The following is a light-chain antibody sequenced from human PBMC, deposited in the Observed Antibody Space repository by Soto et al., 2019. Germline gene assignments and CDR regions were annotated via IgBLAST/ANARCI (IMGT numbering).Light chain of an antibody. Sequence: QSVLTQPPSASGSPGQSVTIPCTGTSSDIGTYDYVSLYQHLPDKAPKLIIYEVSKRPSGVPHRFSGSKSGNTASLTVSGLQAEDEGDYYCCSYGGGNNFYVFGTGTKVTVL. CDR3: CSYGGGNNFYV. V-gene: IGLV2-8*01. CDR2: EVS. J-gene: IGLJ1*01. CDR1: SSDIGTYDY.